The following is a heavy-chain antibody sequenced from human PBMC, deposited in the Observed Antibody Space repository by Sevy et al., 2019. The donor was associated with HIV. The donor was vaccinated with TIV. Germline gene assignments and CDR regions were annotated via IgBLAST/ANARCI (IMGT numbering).Heavy chain of an antibody. Sequence: ASVKVSCKVSGYTLTELSMHWVRQAPGKGLEWMGGFDPEDGETIYAQKFQGRVTMTEDTSTDTAYMELSSLRSEETAVYYCATATTIFGVVIISAVDAFDIWGQGTMVTVSS. J-gene: IGHJ3*02. CDR3: ATATTIFGVVIISAVDAFDI. CDR2: FDPEDGET. D-gene: IGHD3-3*01. CDR1: GYTLTELS. V-gene: IGHV1-24*01.